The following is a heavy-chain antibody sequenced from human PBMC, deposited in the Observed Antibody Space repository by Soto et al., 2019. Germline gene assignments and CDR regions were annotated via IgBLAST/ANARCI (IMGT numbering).Heavy chain of an antibody. V-gene: IGHV1-2*04. J-gene: IGHJ4*02. Sequence: QVQLVQSGAEVKKPGASVKVSCKASGYTFTGYYMHWVRQAPGQGLEWMGWINPNSGGTNYAQKFQGWVTMTRDTTISTAYMELSRRRSDDTAVYYCAREGPHNHRYRSGWYYFDYWGQGTLVTVSS. CDR1: GYTFTGYY. CDR3: AREGPHNHRYRSGWYYFDY. D-gene: IGHD6-19*01. CDR2: INPNSGGT.